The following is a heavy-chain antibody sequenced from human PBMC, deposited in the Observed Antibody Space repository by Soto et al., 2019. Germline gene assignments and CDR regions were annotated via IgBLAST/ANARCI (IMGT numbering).Heavy chain of an antibody. CDR2: ISGSGGST. CDR3: AKDHLDDFWSGYLFHY. D-gene: IGHD3-3*01. J-gene: IGHJ4*02. CDR1: GFTFSSYA. Sequence: EVQLLESGGGLVQPGGSLRLSCAASGFTFSSYAMSWVRQAPGKGLEWVSAISGSGGSTYYADSVKGRFTISRDNSKNTLYLQMNSLRAEDTAVYYCAKDHLDDFWSGYLFHYWGQGTLVTVSS. V-gene: IGHV3-23*01.